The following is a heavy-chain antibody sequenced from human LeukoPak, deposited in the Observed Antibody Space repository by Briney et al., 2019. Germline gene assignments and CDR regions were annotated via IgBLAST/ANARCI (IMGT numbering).Heavy chain of an antibody. V-gene: IGHV3-48*03. D-gene: IGHD5-12*01. CDR3: ARESLYSGYDG. J-gene: IGHJ4*02. Sequence: GGSLRLSCAASGFTFSSYAMSWVRRAPGKGLEWVSYISTSGSTIYYADSVKGRFTVSRDNAKNSLYLQMNSLRAEDTAVYYCARESLYSGYDGWGQGTLVTVSS. CDR1: GFTFSSYA. CDR2: ISTSGSTI.